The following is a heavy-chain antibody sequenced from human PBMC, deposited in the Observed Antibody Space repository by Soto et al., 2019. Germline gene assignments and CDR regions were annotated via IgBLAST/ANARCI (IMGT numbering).Heavy chain of an antibody. V-gene: IGHV3-66*01. J-gene: IGHJ5*02. CDR3: ARGGGVNWNGQAWFDP. CDR1: GLTVSSNY. D-gene: IGHD1-20*01. CDR2: IYSGGNT. Sequence: EVQLVESGGGLVQPGGSLRLSCSASGLTVSSNYMSWVRQAPGKGLEWVSVIYSGGNTYYADSVKGRFTISRDDSKNTLYPQMTSLRAEDTAVYYCARGGGVNWNGQAWFDPWGQGTLVTVSS.